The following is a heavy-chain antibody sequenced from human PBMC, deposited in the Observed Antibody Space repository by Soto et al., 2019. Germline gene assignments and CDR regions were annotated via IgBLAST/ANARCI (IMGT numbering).Heavy chain of an antibody. D-gene: IGHD3-16*01. Sequence: QVQLVQSGAEVKKPGASVKVSCKASGYTFTIYGISWVRQAPGQGLEWMGWISGYNGNTNYAQKLQGRVTMNTDTSTRTAYMELRSLRFDDTAVYYCARGDYGALPDYWGQGTLVTVFS. CDR2: ISGYNGNT. CDR1: GYTFTIYG. J-gene: IGHJ4*02. V-gene: IGHV1-18*01. CDR3: ARGDYGALPDY.